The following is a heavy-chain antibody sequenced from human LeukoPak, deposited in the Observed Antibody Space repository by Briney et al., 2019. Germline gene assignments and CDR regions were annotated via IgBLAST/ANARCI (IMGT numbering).Heavy chain of an antibody. CDR3: ARGGSSGYYYELSFDY. D-gene: IGHD3-22*01. Sequence: SETLSLTCTVSGGSISSGDYYWSWIRQPPGKGLEWTGYIYYSGSTYYNPSLKSRVTISVDTSKNQFSLKLSSVTAADTVVYYCARGGSSGYYYELSFDYWGQGTLVTVSS. V-gene: IGHV4-30-4*01. CDR2: IYYSGST. J-gene: IGHJ4*02. CDR1: GGSISSGDYY.